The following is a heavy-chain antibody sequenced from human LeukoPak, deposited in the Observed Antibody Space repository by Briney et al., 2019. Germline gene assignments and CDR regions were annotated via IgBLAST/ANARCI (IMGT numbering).Heavy chain of an antibody. CDR3: ARVDYYDFYLDY. Sequence: QSGGSLRLSCAASGFTVSSNCMTWVRQAPGKGLEWVSVIYRGGSTYYADSVKGRFTISRDSSKNTLYLQMKTLRAEDTAVYYCARVDYYDFYLDYWGQGTLVTVSS. J-gene: IGHJ4*02. D-gene: IGHD3-3*01. V-gene: IGHV3-53*01. CDR1: GFTVSSNC. CDR2: IYRGGST.